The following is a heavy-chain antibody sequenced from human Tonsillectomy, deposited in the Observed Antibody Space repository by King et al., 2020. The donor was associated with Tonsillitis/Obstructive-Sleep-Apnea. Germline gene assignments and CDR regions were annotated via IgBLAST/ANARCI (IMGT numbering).Heavy chain of an antibody. CDR3: ATLAAAPIDY. CDR1: GYTFTRYY. Sequence: VQLVESGAEVKKPGASVKVSCKASGYTFTRYYMHWVRQAPGQGLEWMGIINPSGGSTSYAQKFQGRVTMTRDTSTSTVYMALSSLISEDTAVYYCATLAAAPIDYWGQGTLVTVSS. J-gene: IGHJ4*02. CDR2: INPSGGST. V-gene: IGHV1-46*01. D-gene: IGHD6-13*01.